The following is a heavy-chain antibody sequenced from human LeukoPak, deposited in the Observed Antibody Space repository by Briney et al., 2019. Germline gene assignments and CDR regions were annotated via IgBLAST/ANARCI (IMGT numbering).Heavy chain of an antibody. D-gene: IGHD5-18*01. J-gene: IGHJ5*02. V-gene: IGHV4-38-2*02. Sequence: SETLSLTCTVSGYSISSGYYWGWIRQPPGQGLEWIGSIYHSGSTYYNPSLKSRVTISVDTSKNQFSLKLSSVTAADTAVYYCARDKYSYGRGYNWFDPWGQGTLVTVSS. CDR2: IYHSGST. CDR3: ARDKYSYGRGYNWFDP. CDR1: GYSISSGYY.